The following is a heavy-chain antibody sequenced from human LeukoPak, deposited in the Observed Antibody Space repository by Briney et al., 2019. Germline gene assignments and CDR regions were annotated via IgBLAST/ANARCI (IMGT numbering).Heavy chain of an antibody. D-gene: IGHD6-19*01. Sequence: GGSLRLSCAASGFTFSAYGMHWVRQAPGKGLEWVAIISYDGSNKYYADSVRGRFTTSRDNSKNTLYLQMNSLRAEDTAVYYCAKEVTRPNRAVAGLNYWGQGTLVTVSS. J-gene: IGHJ4*02. CDR3: AKEVTRPNRAVAGLNY. V-gene: IGHV3-30*18. CDR2: ISYDGSNK. CDR1: GFTFSAYG.